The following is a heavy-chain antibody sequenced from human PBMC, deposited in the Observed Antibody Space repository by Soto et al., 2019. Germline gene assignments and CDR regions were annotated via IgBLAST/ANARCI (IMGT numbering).Heavy chain of an antibody. D-gene: IGHD4-17*01. Sequence: PSETLSLTCAVYGGSFSGYYWSWIRQPPGKGLEWIGEINHSGSTNYNPSLKSRVTISVDTSKNQFSLKLSSVTAADTAVYYCARGEGVTTEYYYYMDDWGKGTPVTVSS. J-gene: IGHJ6*03. CDR3: ARGEGVTTEYYYYMDD. CDR2: INHSGST. CDR1: GGSFSGYY. V-gene: IGHV4-34*01.